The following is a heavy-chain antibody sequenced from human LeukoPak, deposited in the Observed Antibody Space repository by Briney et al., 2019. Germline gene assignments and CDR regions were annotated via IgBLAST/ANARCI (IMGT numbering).Heavy chain of an antibody. Sequence: PSETLSLTCTVSGGSVSSGSYYWSWTRQPPGKGLEWIGYIYYSGSTNYNPSLKSRVTISVDTSKNQFSLKLSSVTAADTAAYYCARDRGYSYGDRYYFDYWGQGTLVTVSS. CDR3: ARDRGYSYGDRYYFDY. CDR2: IYYSGST. CDR1: GGSVSSGSYY. V-gene: IGHV4-61*01. D-gene: IGHD5-18*01. J-gene: IGHJ4*02.